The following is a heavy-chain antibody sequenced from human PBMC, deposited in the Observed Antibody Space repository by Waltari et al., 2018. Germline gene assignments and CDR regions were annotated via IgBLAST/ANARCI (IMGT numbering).Heavy chain of an antibody. V-gene: IGHV5-51*01. Sequence: EVQLVQSGAEVKKPGESLKISCKGSGYSFTSYWIGWVRQMPGKGLEWIGSIYHSGSTYYNPSLKSRVTISVDTSKNQFSLKLSSVTAADTAVYYCARVGAAKDHNWFDPWGQGTLVTVSS. CDR1: GYSFTSYW. CDR2: IYHSGST. CDR3: ARVGAAKDHNWFDP. D-gene: IGHD1-26*01. J-gene: IGHJ5*02.